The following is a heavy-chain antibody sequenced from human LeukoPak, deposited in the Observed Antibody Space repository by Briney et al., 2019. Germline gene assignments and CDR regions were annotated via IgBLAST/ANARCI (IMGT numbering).Heavy chain of an antibody. J-gene: IGHJ3*01. CDR1: GYTFNSFG. CDR2: ISAYNVNT. V-gene: IGHV1-18*01. Sequence: ASVTVSCKASGYTFNSFGISRVRQAPGQGLEWMGWISAYNVNTYYLQKFQGRVTLTTDTSTNTAYMELRNLSSDDTAIYYCARDAKWELLPHAFDVWGQGTLVTVSP. CDR3: ARDAKWELLPHAFDV. D-gene: IGHD1-26*01.